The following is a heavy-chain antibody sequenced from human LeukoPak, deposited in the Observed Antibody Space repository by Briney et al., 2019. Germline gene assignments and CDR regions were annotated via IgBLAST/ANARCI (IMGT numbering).Heavy chain of an antibody. CDR2: IYHSGST. CDR3: ARVVVVATYNWFDP. V-gene: IGHV4-30-2*01. D-gene: IGHD2-15*01. Sequence: PSQTLSLTCAVSGGFISSGGYSWSWIRQPPGKGLEWIGYIYHSGSTYYNPSLKSRVTISVDRSKNQFSLKLSSVTAADTAVYYCARVVVVATYNWFDPWGQGTLVTASS. J-gene: IGHJ5*02. CDR1: GGFISSGGYS.